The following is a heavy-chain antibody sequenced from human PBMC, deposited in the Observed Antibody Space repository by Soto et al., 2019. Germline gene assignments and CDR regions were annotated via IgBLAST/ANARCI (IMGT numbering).Heavy chain of an antibody. D-gene: IGHD2-2*01. CDR2: IIPILGIA. CDR3: ATPSSPGDCSSTSCYGGGFYYYYGMDV. J-gene: IGHJ6*02. Sequence: QVQLVQSGAEVKKPGSSVKVSCKASGGTFSSYTISWVRQAPGQGLEWMGRIIPILGIANYAQKFQGRVTINADKSTSTAYMELSSLRSEDTAVYYCATPSSPGDCSSTSCYGGGFYYYYGMDVWGQGTTVTVSS. V-gene: IGHV1-69*02. CDR1: GGTFSSYT.